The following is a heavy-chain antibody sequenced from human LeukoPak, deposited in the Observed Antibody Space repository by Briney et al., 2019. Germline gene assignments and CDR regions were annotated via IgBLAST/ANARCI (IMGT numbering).Heavy chain of an antibody. J-gene: IGHJ4*02. CDR2: IYSGGRT. CDR1: GFTVSSNY. D-gene: IGHD1-26*01. CDR3: AIDVGATDSFDY. Sequence: GGSLRLSCAASGFTVSSNYMSWVRQAPGKGLEWVSVIYSGGRTYYADSVKGRFTISRDNSKNTLYLQMNSLRAEDTAVYYCAIDVGATDSFDYWGQGTLVTVSS. V-gene: IGHV3-66*01.